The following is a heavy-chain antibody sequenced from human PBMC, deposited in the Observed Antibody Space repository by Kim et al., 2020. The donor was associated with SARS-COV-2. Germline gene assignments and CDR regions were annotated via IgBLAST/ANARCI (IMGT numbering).Heavy chain of an antibody. V-gene: IGHV3-73*01. D-gene: IGHD3-3*01. CDR1: GLTFSGSA. CDR2: IRSKANSYAT. CDR3: TQYYDFWSGSYYYYYGRDV. Sequence: GGSLRLSCAASGLTFSGSAMHWVRQASGKGLEWVGRIRSKANSYATAYAASVKGRFTISRDDSKNTAYLQMNSLKTEDTAVYYCTQYYDFWSGSYYYYYGRDVWVRGTTVTVSS. J-gene: IGHJ6*02.